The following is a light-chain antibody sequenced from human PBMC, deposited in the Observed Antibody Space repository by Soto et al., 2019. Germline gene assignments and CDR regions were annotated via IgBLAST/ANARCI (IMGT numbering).Light chain of an antibody. CDR2: VNT. J-gene: IGLJ1*01. CDR1: SSNIGARFD. V-gene: IGLV1-40*01. CDR3: QSYDSSLAGFV. Sequence: QSVLTQPPSVSGAPGQRVTISCTGSSSNIGARFDVHWYRHLPGTAPKLLISVNTNGPSGVADRFSGSKSGTSASLAIAGLRAEDEADYYCQSYDSSLAGFVFGTGTKLTGL.